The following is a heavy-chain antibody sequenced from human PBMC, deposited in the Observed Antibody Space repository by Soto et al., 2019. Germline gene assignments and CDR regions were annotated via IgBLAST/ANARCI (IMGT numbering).Heavy chain of an antibody. V-gene: IGHV4-31*03. CDR1: GGSISSGVYY. Sequence: PSETLSVTCTVSGGSISSGVYYWSWIRHHPGKGLEWIGYIYYSGSTYYNPSLKSRVTISVDTSKNQFSLKLSSVTAADTAVYYCACGFGEFFDYWGQGTLVTVSS. CDR2: IYYSGST. J-gene: IGHJ4*02. CDR3: ACGFGEFFDY. D-gene: IGHD3-10*01.